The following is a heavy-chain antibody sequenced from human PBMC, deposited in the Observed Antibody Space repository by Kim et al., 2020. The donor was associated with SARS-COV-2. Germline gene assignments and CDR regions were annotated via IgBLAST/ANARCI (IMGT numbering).Heavy chain of an antibody. Sequence: GGSLRLSCAASGFIFSKVWMSWVRQAPGKGLEWIGSIKGKTDGGTIDYAAPGKGRFILSRDDSKNTLHLQMNSLRNEDTAMYYCATLHGDYRGMDVWGQGTTVTVS. CDR3: ATLHGDYRGMDV. CDR2: IKGKTDGGTI. J-gene: IGHJ6*02. D-gene: IGHD4-17*01. CDR1: GFIFSKVW. V-gene: IGHV3-15*01.